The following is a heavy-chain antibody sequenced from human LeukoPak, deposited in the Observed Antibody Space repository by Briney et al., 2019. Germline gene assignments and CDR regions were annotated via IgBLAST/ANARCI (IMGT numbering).Heavy chain of an antibody. CDR2: ISYDGSNK. Sequence: PGGSRRLSCAASGFTFSSYAMHWVRQAPGKGLEWVAVISYDGSNKYYADSVKGRFTISRDNSKNTLYLQMNSLRAEDTAVYYCARDRRYSYGCFDYWGQGTLVTVSS. CDR3: ARDRRYSYGCFDY. CDR1: GFTFSSYA. J-gene: IGHJ4*02. D-gene: IGHD5-18*01. V-gene: IGHV3-30*04.